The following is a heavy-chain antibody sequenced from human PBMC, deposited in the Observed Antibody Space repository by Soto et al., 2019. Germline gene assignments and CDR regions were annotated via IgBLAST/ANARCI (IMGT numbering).Heavy chain of an antibody. CDR3: ARDKITGLFDY. D-gene: IGHD2-8*02. CDR1: GGSFSGCY. V-gene: IGHV4-34*01. CDR2: INHSGST. J-gene: IGHJ4*02. Sequence: SGTLSLTCAVYGGSFSGCYWTWIRQPPGTGLEWIGEINHSGSTNYNPSLKSRVTISVDTSKNQFSLKLTSVTAADTAVYYCARDKITGLFDYWGEGTLVT.